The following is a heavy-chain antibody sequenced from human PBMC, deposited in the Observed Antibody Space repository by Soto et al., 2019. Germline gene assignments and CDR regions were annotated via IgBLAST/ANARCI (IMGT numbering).Heavy chain of an antibody. Sequence: QVQLQQWGAGLLKPSETLSLTCAVYGGSFSGYYWSWIRQPPGKGLEWIGEIDHGGSTNYNPSLESRVTISFDPSRKQFSLKLKSVTAADTAVYFCARVGGYIYHLYGMDVWGQGTTVTVSS. CDR2: IDHGGST. D-gene: IGHD5-18*01. CDR1: GGSFSGYY. V-gene: IGHV4-34*01. CDR3: ARVGGYIYHLYGMDV. J-gene: IGHJ6*02.